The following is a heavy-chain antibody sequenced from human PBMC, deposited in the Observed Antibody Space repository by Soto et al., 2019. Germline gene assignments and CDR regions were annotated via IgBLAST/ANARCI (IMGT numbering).Heavy chain of an antibody. V-gene: IGHV3-30-3*01. CDR2: MPSDGSNE. CDR3: ARDRKYYFDY. Sequence: PGGSLRLSCEDSGFTFINNAMHWVRQAPGKGLEWVAFMPSDGSNEYYADSVKGRFTISRDNSKKTLFLQMNSLRTEDTAVYYCARDRKYYFDYWGQGTLVTVSS. J-gene: IGHJ4*02. CDR1: GFTFINNA.